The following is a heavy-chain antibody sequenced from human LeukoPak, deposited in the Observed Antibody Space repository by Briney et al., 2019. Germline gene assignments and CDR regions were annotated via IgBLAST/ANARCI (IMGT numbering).Heavy chain of an antibody. CDR2: IYYSGST. Sequence: SETLSLTCTVSGGSISSSSYYWGWIRQPPGRGLEWIGSIYYSGSTYYNPSLKSRVTISVDTSKNQFSLKLSSVTAADTAVYYCAREWGMLGSDYGMDVWGQGTTVTVSS. J-gene: IGHJ6*02. D-gene: IGHD2-8*02. CDR1: GGSISSSSYY. CDR3: AREWGMLGSDYGMDV. V-gene: IGHV4-39*07.